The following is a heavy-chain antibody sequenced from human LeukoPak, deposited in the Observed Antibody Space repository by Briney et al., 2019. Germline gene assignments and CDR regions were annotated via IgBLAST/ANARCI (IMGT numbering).Heavy chain of an antibody. CDR3: ATSRDYGDQYYFDY. D-gene: IGHD4-17*01. V-gene: IGHV1-69*02. CDR2: IIPILGIA. J-gene: IGHJ4*02. Sequence: ASVKVSCKASGGTFSSYTISWVRQAPGQGLEWMGRIIPILGIANYAQKFQGRVTITADKSTSTAYMELSSLRSEDTAVYYCATSRDYGDQYYFDYWGQGTLVTVSS. CDR1: GGTFSSYT.